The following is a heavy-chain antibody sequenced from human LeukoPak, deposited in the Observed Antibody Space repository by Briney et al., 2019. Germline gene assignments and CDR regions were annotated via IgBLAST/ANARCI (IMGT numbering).Heavy chain of an antibody. CDR3: AKGPSSSSRYYYYYMDV. V-gene: IGHV3-23*01. CDR1: RFTFSNYG. CDR2: ISGSGDST. J-gene: IGHJ6*03. Sequence: SGGSLRLSCAASRFTFSNYGLSWVRQAPGKGLEWVSAISGSGDSTYYADSVKGRFTISRDNSTNTLYLQMNSLRAEDTAVYYCAKGPSSSSRYYYYYMDVWGKGTTVTVSS. D-gene: IGHD6-13*01.